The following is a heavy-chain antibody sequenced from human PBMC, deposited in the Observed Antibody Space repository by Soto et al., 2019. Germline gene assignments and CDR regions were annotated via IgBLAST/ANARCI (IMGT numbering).Heavy chain of an antibody. V-gene: IGHV4-31*03. D-gene: IGHD3-16*02. Sequence: QVQLQESGPGLLKPSQTLSLTCTVSGGSISSSGYYWGWIRQHPGKGLEWIGYIYYSGSTSYNPSLKSRLTISVDTSKNQFSLKRSSVTAADTAVYYCARGVIHWGQGTLVTVSS. CDR2: IYYSGST. CDR1: GGSISSSGYY. J-gene: IGHJ4*02. CDR3: ARGVIH.